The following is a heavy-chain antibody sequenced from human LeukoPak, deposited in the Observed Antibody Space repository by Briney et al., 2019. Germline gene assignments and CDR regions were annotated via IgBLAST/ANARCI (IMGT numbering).Heavy chain of an antibody. CDR1: GDSISSHY. CDR3: ARDRSSSWYTDLRWFDP. D-gene: IGHD6-13*01. J-gene: IGHJ5*02. CDR2: IYTSGST. Sequence: SETLSLTCTVSGDSISSHYWSWIRQPAGEGLEWIGRIYTSGSTNSNPSLKSRVTMPLDTSKNQFSLRLSSVTASDTAVYYCARDRSSSWYTDLRWFDPWGQGILVTVSS. V-gene: IGHV4-4*07.